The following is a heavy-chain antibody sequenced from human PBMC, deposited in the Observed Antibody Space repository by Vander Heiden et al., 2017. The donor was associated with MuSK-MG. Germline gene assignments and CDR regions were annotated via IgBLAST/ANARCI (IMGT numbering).Heavy chain of an antibody. J-gene: IGHJ4*02. CDR2: ISGSGTNT. CDR1: AFTFSIYA. CDR3: AKGDHDSSGYFPPSFDY. D-gene: IGHD3-22*01. Sequence: EVQLLESGGGLVQPGGSLRLSCAASAFTFSIYAMGWVRQAPGKGLEWVSLISGSGTNTYYADSVKGRFNISRDNSKNTLYLQMNSLRVEDTAIYYCAKGDHDSSGYFPPSFDYWGQGTLVTVSS. V-gene: IGHV3-23*01.